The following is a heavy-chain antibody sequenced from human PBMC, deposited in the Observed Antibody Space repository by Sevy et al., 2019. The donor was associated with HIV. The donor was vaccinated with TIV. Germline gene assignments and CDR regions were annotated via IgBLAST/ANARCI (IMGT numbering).Heavy chain of an antibody. CDR2: IWYDGSNK. V-gene: IGHV3-33*01. CDR3: AREREFPTLGYYYYGMDV. CDR1: GFTFSSYG. Sequence: GGSLRLSCAASGFTFSSYGMHWVRQAPGRGLEWAAVIWYDGSNKYYADSVKGRFTISRDNSKNTLYLQMNSLRAEDTAVYYCAREREFPTLGYYYYGMDVWGQGTTVTVSS. D-gene: IGHD3-10*01. J-gene: IGHJ6*02.